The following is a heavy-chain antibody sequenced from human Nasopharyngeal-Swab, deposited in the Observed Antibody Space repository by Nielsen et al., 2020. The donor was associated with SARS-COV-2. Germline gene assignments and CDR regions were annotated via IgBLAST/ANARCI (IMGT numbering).Heavy chain of an antibody. Sequence: WVRQAPGQGLEWMGIINPSGGSTSYAQKFQGRVTMTRDTSNSTAYMEMSRLRSDDTAVYYCARAKVRKTGGFDYWGQGTLVTVSS. D-gene: IGHD1-14*01. J-gene: IGHJ4*02. CDR3: ARAKVRKTGGFDY. V-gene: IGHV1-46*01. CDR2: INPSGGST.